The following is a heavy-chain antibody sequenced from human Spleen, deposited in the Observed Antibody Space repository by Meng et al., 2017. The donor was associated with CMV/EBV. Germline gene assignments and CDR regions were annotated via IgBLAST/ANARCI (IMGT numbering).Heavy chain of an antibody. CDR3: AREVAGAKDF. J-gene: IGHJ4*02. Sequence: CVISGDSVSTKSAAWNWIRQSPSRGLEWLGRTYYRSKWYNDYAPFVKSRITINPDTSRNQFSLQLNSVTSEDTAVYYCAREVAGAKDFWGQGTLVTVSS. CDR1: GDSVSTKSAA. V-gene: IGHV6-1*01. CDR2: TYYRSKWYN. D-gene: IGHD4/OR15-4a*01.